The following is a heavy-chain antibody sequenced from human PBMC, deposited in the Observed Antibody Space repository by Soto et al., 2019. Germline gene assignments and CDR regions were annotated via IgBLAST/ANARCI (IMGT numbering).Heavy chain of an antibody. Sequence: QVQLVQSGAEVKKPGSSVKVSCKASGGTFSNYAISWVRQAPGQGLEWMGGIIPIFGTANYAQKFQGRVRIPADISTSTAYRELSSRRSGDTAVYYCARGGGVGATTGWDWGQGTLVTVSS. CDR1: GGTFSNYA. D-gene: IGHD1-26*01. CDR3: ARGGGVGATTGWD. V-gene: IGHV1-69*06. CDR2: IIPIFGTA. J-gene: IGHJ4*02.